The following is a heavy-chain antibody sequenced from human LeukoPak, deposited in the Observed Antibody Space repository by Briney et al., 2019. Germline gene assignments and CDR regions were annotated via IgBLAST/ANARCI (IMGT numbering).Heavy chain of an antibody. Sequence: PGGSLRLSCAASGFTFSTYWMIWVRQAPGKGLEWVASIKQDGGEKYYVDSVKGRFTVSRDNAKNSLYLQMNSLRAEDTAVYYRARDKRADIWGQGTMVTVSS. V-gene: IGHV3-7*01. CDR3: ARDKRADI. J-gene: IGHJ3*02. CDR2: IKQDGGEK. CDR1: GFTFSTYW.